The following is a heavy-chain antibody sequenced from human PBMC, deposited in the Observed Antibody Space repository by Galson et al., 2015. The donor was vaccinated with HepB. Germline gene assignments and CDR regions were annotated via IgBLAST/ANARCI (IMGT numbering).Heavy chain of an antibody. D-gene: IGHD5-18*01. CDR2: INPNSGGT. J-gene: IGHJ6*02. CDR1: GYTFTGFY. V-gene: IGHV1-2*02. Sequence: SVKVSCKASGYTFTGFYIHWVRQAPGQGLEWMGWINPNSGGTNYAQKLQGRVTMTTDTSTSTAYMELRSLRSDDTAVYYCARGVHSYGYRLDYYYYYGMDVWGQGTTVTVSS. CDR3: ARGVHSYGYRLDYYYYYGMDV.